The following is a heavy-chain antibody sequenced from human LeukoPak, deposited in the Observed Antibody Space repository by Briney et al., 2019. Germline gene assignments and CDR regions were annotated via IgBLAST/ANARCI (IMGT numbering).Heavy chain of an antibody. CDR2: IKRDGSEK. CDR3: ARPPNIAAAGQD. V-gene: IGHV3-7*01. D-gene: IGHD6-13*01. J-gene: IGHJ4*02. CDR1: GFSFSGYW. Sequence: GGSLRLSCAASGFSFSGYWMTWVRQAPGKGLEWVANIKRDGSEKYYADSVKGRFTISRDNAKNSLYLQMYSLRAEDTAVYYCARPPNIAAAGQDWGQGTLVTVSS.